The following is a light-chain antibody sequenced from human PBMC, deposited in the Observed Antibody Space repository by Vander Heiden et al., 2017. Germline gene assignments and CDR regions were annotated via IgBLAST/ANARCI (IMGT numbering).Light chain of an antibody. CDR1: QSISSW. J-gene: IGKJ2*01. V-gene: IGKV1-5*03. CDR2: KAS. Sequence: DIQMTQSHSTLSASVGDRVTITCRASQSISSWLAWYQQKPGKAPKLLIFKASSLESGVPSRFSGSGSGTDFTLTISSLQPDDFATYYCQQYNSYPYTFGQGNKLEIK. CDR3: QQYNSYPYT.